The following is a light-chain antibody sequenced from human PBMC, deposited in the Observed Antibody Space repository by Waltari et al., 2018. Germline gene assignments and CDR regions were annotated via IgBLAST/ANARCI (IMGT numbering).Light chain of an antibody. CDR3: QVWDSSTDVV. J-gene: IGLJ2*01. Sequence: SYELTQPLSVSVALGQTASISCGGHKIGTKNVHWDQQKPGTAPVLVIHSDYNRPSGIPERFSGSNSGNTSTLTISGAQAGDEADYFCQVWDSSTDVVFGGGTKLTVL. V-gene: IGLV3-9*01. CDR2: SDY. CDR1: KIGTKN.